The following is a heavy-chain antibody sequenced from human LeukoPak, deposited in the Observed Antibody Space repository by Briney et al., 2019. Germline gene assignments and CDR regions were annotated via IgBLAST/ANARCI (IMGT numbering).Heavy chain of an antibody. J-gene: IGHJ4*02. CDR3: ARDRLSGWLDY. Sequence: GASVKVSCKASGYTFITYAISWVRQAPGQGLEWMGWISAYNGNTKYAQNFQGRVTMTTDTSTSTAYMELRSLRSDDTAVYYCARDRLSGWLDYWGQGTLVTVSS. D-gene: IGHD6-19*01. CDR1: GYTFITYA. V-gene: IGHV1-18*01. CDR2: ISAYNGNT.